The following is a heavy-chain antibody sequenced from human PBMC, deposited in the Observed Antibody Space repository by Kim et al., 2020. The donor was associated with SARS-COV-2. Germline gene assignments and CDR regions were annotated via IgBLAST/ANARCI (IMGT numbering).Heavy chain of an antibody. V-gene: IGHV3-7*03. D-gene: IGHD6-19*01. CDR3: ASDTGWHFDN. J-gene: IGHJ4*02. CDR2: EK. Sequence: EKRYLDSVRGRFTVSRDNAKKSLFLQMSSLRADDTAIYYCASDTGWHFDNWGQGTLVSVSS.